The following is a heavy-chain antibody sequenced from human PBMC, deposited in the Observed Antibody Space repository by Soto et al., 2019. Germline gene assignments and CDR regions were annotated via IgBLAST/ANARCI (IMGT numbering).Heavy chain of an antibody. CDR2: ISSSSSYT. D-gene: IGHD5-12*01. J-gene: IGHJ4*02. CDR3: ARDHHRYSGYDYVDY. Sequence: GLPLRLSCAASGFTFSDFYMSWIRQAPGKGLEWVSYISSSSSYTNYADSVKGRFTISRDNAKNSLYLQMNSLRAEDTAVYYCARDHHRYSGYDYVDYWGQGTLVTVSS. V-gene: IGHV3-11*05. CDR1: GFTFSDFY.